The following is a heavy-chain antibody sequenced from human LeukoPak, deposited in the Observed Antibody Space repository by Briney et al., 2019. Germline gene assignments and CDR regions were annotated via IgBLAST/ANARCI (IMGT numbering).Heavy chain of an antibody. CDR2: INHSGSI. D-gene: IGHD3-22*01. J-gene: IGHJ4*02. Sequence: SETLSLTCAVYGGSFSGYYWSWIRQPPGKGLEWIGEINHSGSINYNPSLKSRVTISVDTSKNQFPLKLSSVTAADTAVYYCARRYDSSGYYYRPYDYWGQGTLVTVSS. V-gene: IGHV4-34*01. CDR1: GGSFSGYY. CDR3: ARRYDSSGYYYRPYDY.